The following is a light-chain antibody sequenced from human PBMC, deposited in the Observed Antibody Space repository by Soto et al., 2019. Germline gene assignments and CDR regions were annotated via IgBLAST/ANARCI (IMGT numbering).Light chain of an antibody. J-gene: IGKJ4*01. CDR2: VAS. CDR1: QAISSH. CDR3: QQLNSYRLT. V-gene: IGKV1-9*01. Sequence: QFAQAPSSLSDSVGDRPTIPCRASQAISSHLAWYQQKPGKXPKXXVYVASTLQSGVPSRFSGIGSGTDGSISINSLQPEDGETYDCQQLNSYRLTFGGGTKVDIK.